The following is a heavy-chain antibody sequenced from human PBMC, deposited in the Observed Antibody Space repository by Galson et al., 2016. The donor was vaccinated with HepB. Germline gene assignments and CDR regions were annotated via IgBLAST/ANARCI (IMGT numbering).Heavy chain of an antibody. CDR2: IRSKAYGGTT. CDR1: GFTFVDYD. D-gene: IGHD5-12*01. V-gene: IGHV3-49*03. Sequence: SLRLSCATSGFTFVDYDMSWFRQAPGKGLEWVGFIRSKAYGGTTEYAASVKGRFTISRDDSRSIAYLQMNSLRDEDTAVYYCAKEKGMATDRLYYYYYAMDVWGQGTTVTVSS. CDR3: AKEKGMATDRLYYYYYAMDV. J-gene: IGHJ6*02.